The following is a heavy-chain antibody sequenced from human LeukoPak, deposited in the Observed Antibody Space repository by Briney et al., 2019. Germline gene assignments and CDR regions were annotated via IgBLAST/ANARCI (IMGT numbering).Heavy chain of an antibody. CDR1: GGSISSSSYY. CDR3: ARHSPMLPRAFDI. J-gene: IGHJ3*02. CDR2: IYYSGST. V-gene: IGHV4-39*01. Sequence: SETLSLTCTVSGGSISSSSYYWGWIRQPPGKGLEWIGSIYYSGSTYYNPSLKSRVAISVDTSKNQFSLKLSSVTAADTAVYYCARHSPMLPRAFDIWGQRTMVTVSS. D-gene: IGHD2-2*01.